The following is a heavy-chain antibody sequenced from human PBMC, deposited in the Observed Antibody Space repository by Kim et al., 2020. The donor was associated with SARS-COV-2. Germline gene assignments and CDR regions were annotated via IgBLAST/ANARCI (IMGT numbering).Heavy chain of an antibody. Sequence: GGSLRLSCAASGFTFSNYAMNWVRQPPGKGLEWVSGISDRGANTFYADSVKGRFTISRDNSKSTLYLQMNSLRAEDTAVYYCAKSGRGIQLWAAPHAFDYWGQGTLVTVSS. CDR1: GFTFSNYA. CDR3: AKSGRGIQLWAAPHAFDY. J-gene: IGHJ4*02. V-gene: IGHV3-23*01. D-gene: IGHD1-1*01. CDR2: ISDRGANT.